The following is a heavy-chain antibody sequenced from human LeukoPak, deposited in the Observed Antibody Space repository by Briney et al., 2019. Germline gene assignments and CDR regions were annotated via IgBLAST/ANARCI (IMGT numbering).Heavy chain of an antibody. CDR2: ISSSSSYI. CDR1: GFTFSSYS. V-gene: IGHV3-21*01. Sequence: PGGSLRLSCAASGFTFSSYSMNWVRQAPGKGLEWVSSISSSSSYIYYADSVKGRFTISRDNAKNSLYLQMNSLRAEDTAVYYCASWSTVTTYHLDYWGQGTLVTVSS. D-gene: IGHD4-17*01. J-gene: IGHJ4*02. CDR3: ASWSTVTTYHLDY.